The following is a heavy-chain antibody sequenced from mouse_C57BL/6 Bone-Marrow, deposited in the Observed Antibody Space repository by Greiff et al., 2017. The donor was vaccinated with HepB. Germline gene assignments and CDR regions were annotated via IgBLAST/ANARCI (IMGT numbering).Heavy chain of an antibody. CDR1: GYTFTSYG. V-gene: IGHV1-81*01. Sequence: QVQLQQSGAELARPGASVKLSCKASGYTFTSYGISWVKQSTGQGLEWIGEIYPRSGNTYYNEKFKGKATLTADKSSSTAYMELRSLTSEDSAVYFCARGYYSNLGAYWGQGTLVTVSA. J-gene: IGHJ3*01. CDR2: IYPRSGNT. D-gene: IGHD2-5*01. CDR3: ARGYYSNLGAY.